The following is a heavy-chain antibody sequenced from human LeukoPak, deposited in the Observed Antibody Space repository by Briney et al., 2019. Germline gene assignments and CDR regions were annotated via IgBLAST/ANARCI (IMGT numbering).Heavy chain of an antibody. D-gene: IGHD3-22*01. J-gene: IGHJ4*02. CDR3: ARAIYDKGALFDY. Sequence: GGSLILSCAASGFTFCSYSMNWVRQAPGKGLEWVSSISSSSSYIYYADSVKGRFTISRDNAKNSLYLQMNSLRAEDTAVYYCARAIYDKGALFDYWGQGTLVTVSS. CDR1: GFTFCSYS. V-gene: IGHV3-21*01. CDR2: ISSSSSYI.